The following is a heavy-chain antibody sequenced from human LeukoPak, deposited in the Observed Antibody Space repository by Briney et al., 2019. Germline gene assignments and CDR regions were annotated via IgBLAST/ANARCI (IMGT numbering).Heavy chain of an antibody. J-gene: IGHJ4*02. V-gene: IGHV3-53*01. CDR1: GFTVSSNY. CDR3: AREIRRYSSGWYYFDY. D-gene: IGHD6-19*01. Sequence: GGSLRLSCAASGFTVSSNYMSWVRQAPGKGLEWGSVIYSGGSTYYADSVKGRFTISRDNSKNTLYLQMNSLRAEDTAVYYCAREIRRYSSGWYYFDYWGQGTLVTVSS. CDR2: IYSGGST.